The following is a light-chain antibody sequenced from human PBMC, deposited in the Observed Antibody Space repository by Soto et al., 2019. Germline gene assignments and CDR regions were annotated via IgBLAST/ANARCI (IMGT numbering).Light chain of an antibody. CDR2: ATS. Sequence: DVQMTQSPSSLSASVGDRVSITCRASQSINNWLAWYQQRPGKAPKSLIYATSGLQSGVPSRFSGSGSGTDFTLTIDSLQPEDFATYYCQQYNNFPPTFGGGTKVEIK. J-gene: IGKJ4*01. CDR3: QQYNNFPPT. V-gene: IGKV1D-16*01. CDR1: QSINNW.